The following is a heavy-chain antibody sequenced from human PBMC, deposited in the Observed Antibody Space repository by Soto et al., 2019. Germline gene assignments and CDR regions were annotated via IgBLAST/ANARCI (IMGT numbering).Heavy chain of an antibody. CDR3: ARERVNAFDI. V-gene: IGHV1-8*02. CDR2: MNPNSGNT. CDR1: GYTFTGYY. Sequence: ASVKVSCKASGYTFTGYYMHWVRQATGQGLEWMGWMNPNSGNTGYAQKFQGRVTMTRNTSISTAYMELSSLRSEDTAIYYCARERVNAFDIWGQGTMVTVSS. J-gene: IGHJ3*02.